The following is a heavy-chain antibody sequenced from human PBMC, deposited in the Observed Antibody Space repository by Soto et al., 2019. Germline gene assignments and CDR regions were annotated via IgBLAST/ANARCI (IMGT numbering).Heavy chain of an antibody. J-gene: IGHJ6*02. Sequence: QVQLVQSGAEEKKPGASVKVSCKASGYTFTSYAMHWVRQAPGQRLEWMGWINAGNGNTKYSQKFQGRVTITRDTSASTAYMELSSLRSEDTAVYYCARSSMVRGVIITNPHYYYGMDVWGQGTTVTVSS. V-gene: IGHV1-3*05. CDR3: ARSSMVRGVIITNPHYYYGMDV. CDR2: INAGNGNT. CDR1: GYTFTSYA. D-gene: IGHD3-10*01.